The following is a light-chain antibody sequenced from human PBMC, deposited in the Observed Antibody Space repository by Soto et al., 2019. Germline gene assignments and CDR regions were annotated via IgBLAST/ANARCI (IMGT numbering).Light chain of an antibody. CDR2: AAS. J-gene: IGKJ1*01. V-gene: IGKV1-39*01. CDR1: QSISSY. CDR3: QQSYS. Sequence: DIQMTQSPSSLSASVGDRVTITCRASQSISSYLNWYQQKPGKAPKLLIYAASSLQSGVPSRFSGSGSGTDFTLTISSLQPADFSTYYCQQSYSFGQGTKVEIK.